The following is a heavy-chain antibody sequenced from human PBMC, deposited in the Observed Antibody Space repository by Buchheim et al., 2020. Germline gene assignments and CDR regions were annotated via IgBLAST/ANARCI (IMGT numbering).Heavy chain of an antibody. V-gene: IGHV3-33*01. CDR1: GFTFSSYG. J-gene: IGHJ4*02. D-gene: IGHD6-6*01. CDR3: ARDFGRSRSSQDDY. Sequence: QVQLVESGGGVVQPGRSLRLSCAASGFTFSSYGMHWVRQAPGKGLEWVAVIWYDGSNKYYADSVKGRFTISRDNSKNTLYLQMNSLRAEDTAVYYCARDFGRSRSSQDDYWGQGTL. CDR2: IWYDGSNK.